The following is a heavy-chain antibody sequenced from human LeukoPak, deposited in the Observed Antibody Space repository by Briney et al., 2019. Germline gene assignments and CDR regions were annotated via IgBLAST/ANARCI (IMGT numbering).Heavy chain of an antibody. CDR3: AKHRRSTLVTAYFDS. V-gene: IGHV3-23*01. D-gene: IGHD2-21*02. CDR2: ISSRGDDT. CDR1: GFTFSTLA. J-gene: IGHJ4*02. Sequence: GGSLRLSCTASGFTFSTLAMSWVRQAPGKGLEWVSSISSRGDDTTYADSVKGRFTISRDNTKNTLYLQLNSLRVDDAAIYYCAKHRRSTLVTAYFDSWGQGTLVTVSS.